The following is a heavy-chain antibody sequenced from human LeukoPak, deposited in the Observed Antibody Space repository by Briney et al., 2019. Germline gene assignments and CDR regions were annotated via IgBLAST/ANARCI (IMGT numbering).Heavy chain of an antibody. CDR3: ARVDYDSSGLTWFDP. V-gene: IGHV5-51*01. Sequence: GESLKISCKGSGYSFTSYWIGWLRQMPGKRLEWMGIIYPGDSDTRYSPSFQGQVTISADKSISTAYLQWSSLKASDTAMYYCARVDYDSSGLTWFDPWGQGPLVTASS. J-gene: IGHJ5*02. D-gene: IGHD3-22*01. CDR1: GYSFTSYW. CDR2: IYPGDSDT.